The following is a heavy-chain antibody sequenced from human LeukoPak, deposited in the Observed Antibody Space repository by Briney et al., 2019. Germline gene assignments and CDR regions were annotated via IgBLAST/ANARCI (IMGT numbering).Heavy chain of an antibody. CDR1: GGSLSGYY. J-gene: IGHJ4*02. D-gene: IGHD2-21*02. CDR2: ISHSGFT. V-gene: IGHV4-34*01. Sequence: SETLSLTCAVYGGSLSGYYWSWIRQPPGKGLEWIGDISHSGFTNYNPSLKSRVTISVDTSTNQFSLKLNSVTAADTAVYYCARDWGEVVTAYWGQGTLVTVSS. CDR3: ARDWGEVVTAY.